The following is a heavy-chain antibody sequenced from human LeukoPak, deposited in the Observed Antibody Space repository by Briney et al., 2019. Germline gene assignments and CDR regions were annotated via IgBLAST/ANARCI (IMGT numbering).Heavy chain of an antibody. CDR1: GYTFTTYD. CDR2: MNPNSGNT. CDR3: AKATTRIVVVPAAISY. Sequence: ASVKVSCKASGYTFTTYDINWVRQATGQGLEWMGWMNPNSGNTGYAQKFQGRVTMTRSTSLSTAYMELSSLTSEDTAVYYCAKATTRIVVVPAAISYWGQGTLVTVSS. J-gene: IGHJ4*02. D-gene: IGHD2-2*01. V-gene: IGHV1-8*01.